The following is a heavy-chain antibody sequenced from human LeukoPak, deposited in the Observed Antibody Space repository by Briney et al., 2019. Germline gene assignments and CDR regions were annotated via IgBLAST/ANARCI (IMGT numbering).Heavy chain of an antibody. Sequence: GGSLRLSCAASGFTFSSYGMHWVRQAPGKGLEWVAVIWYDGSNKYYADSVKGRFTISRDNSKNTLYLQMNSLRAEDTAVYYCARDKKIYCSGGSCSAFDPWGQGTLVTVSS. V-gene: IGHV3-33*01. CDR2: IWYDGSNK. D-gene: IGHD2-15*01. J-gene: IGHJ5*02. CDR1: GFTFSSYG. CDR3: ARDKKIYCSGGSCSAFDP.